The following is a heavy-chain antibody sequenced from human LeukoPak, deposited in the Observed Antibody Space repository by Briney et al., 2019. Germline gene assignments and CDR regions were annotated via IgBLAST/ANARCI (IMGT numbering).Heavy chain of an antibody. V-gene: IGHV3-15*01. CDR1: GFIFSNAW. CDR2: VTTTAEGGPT. J-gene: IGHJ4*02. Sequence: GGSLRLSCEGSGFIFSNAWMSWVRQAPGKGLEWVVRVTTTAEGGPTDYGAPVRGRFTISRDDSKSTVYLQMNSLKTEDTAIYYCTAGLGKTDDDSWGQGTLVTVSS. D-gene: IGHD4-11*01. CDR3: TAGLGKTDDDS.